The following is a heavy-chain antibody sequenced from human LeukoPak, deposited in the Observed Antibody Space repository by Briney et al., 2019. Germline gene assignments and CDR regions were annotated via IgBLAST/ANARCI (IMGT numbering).Heavy chain of an antibody. D-gene: IGHD5-24*01. J-gene: IGHJ5*02. V-gene: IGHV1-18*01. CDR1: GYTFTSYG. CDR3: ARERDGYNYNWFDP. Sequence: ASVKVPCKASGYTFTSYGISWVRQAPGQGLEWMGWISAYNDNTNYAQKFQGRVTITADESTSTAYMELSSLRSEDTAVYYCARERDGYNYNWFDPWGQGTLVTVSS. CDR2: ISAYNDNT.